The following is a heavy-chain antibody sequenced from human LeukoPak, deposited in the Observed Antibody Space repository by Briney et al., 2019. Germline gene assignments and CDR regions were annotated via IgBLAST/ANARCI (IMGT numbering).Heavy chain of an antibody. CDR1: GYTFTGYY. CDR3: ARDVLAAAGTGES. V-gene: IGHV1-2*02. D-gene: IGHD6-13*01. J-gene: IGHJ5*02. Sequence: ASVKVSCKASGYTFTGYYMHWVRQAPGQGLEWMGWINPNSGGTNYAQKFQGRVTMTRDTSISTAYMELSRLRSHDTAVYYCARDVLAAAGTGESWGQGTLVTVSS. CDR2: INPNSGGT.